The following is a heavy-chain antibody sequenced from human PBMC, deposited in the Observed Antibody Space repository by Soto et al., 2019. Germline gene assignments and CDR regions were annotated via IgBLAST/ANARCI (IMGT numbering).Heavy chain of an antibody. V-gene: IGHV1-69*13. D-gene: IGHD2-15*01. CDR3: ARDSDCSGGSCYWFDP. CDR1: GYTFTSYG. CDR2: IIPIFGTA. Sequence: GASVKVSCKASGYTFTSYGISWVRQAPGQGLEWMGGIIPIFGTANYAQKFQGRVTITADESTSTAYMELSSLRSEDTAVYYCARDSDCSGGSCYWFDPWGQGTLVTVSS. J-gene: IGHJ5*02.